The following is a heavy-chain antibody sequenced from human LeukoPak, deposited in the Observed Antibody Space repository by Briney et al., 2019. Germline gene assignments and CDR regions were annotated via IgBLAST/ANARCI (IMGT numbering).Heavy chain of an antibody. CDR2: ISYDGSNK. CDR3: ARDAVDCPDY. J-gene: IGHJ4*02. V-gene: IGHV3-30-3*01. Sequence: TGRSLRLSCAASGFTFSSYAMHWVRQAPGKGLEWVAVISYDGSNKYYADSVKGRFTISRDNSKNTLYLQMNSLRAEDTAVYYCARDAVDCPDYWGQGTLVTVSS. D-gene: IGHD2-21*02. CDR1: GFTFSSYA.